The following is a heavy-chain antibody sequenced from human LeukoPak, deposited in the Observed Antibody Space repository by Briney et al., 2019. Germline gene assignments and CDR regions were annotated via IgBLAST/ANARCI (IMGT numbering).Heavy chain of an antibody. J-gene: IGHJ6*02. CDR2: INPSGGST. CDR3: ARDLFPQPNYDFWSGYRQPYYYYGMDV. CDR1: GYTFTSYY. Sequence: ASVKVSCKASGYTFTSYYMHWVRPAPGQGLAWMGIINPSGGSTSYAQKFQGRVTMTRDTSTSTVYMELSSLRSEDTAVYYCARDLFPQPNYDFWSGYRQPYYYYGMDVWGQGTTVTVSS. D-gene: IGHD3-3*01. V-gene: IGHV1-46*01.